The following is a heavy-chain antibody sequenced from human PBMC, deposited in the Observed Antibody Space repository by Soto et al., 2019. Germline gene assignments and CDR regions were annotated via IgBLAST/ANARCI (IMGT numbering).Heavy chain of an antibody. J-gene: IGHJ6*04. CDR2: INSDGSST. CDR3: ARVGITIFGVVTPLDV. V-gene: IGHV3-74*01. CDR1: GFTFSSYA. D-gene: IGHD3-3*01. Sequence: PGGSLRLSCAASGFTFSSYAMSWVRQAPGKGLEWVSGINSDGSSTSYADSVKGRFTISRDNAKNTLYLQMNSLRAEDTAVYYCARVGITIFGVVTPLDVWGKGTTVTVSS.